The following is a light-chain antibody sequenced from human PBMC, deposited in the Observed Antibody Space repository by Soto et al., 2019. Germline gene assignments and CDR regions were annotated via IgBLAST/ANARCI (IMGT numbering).Light chain of an antibody. Sequence: KMSQSPSTLSASVGDRVTITCRASQSISNWLAWHQQKPGKAPKLLIYKASTLESGVPSRFSGSGSGTEFTLTISSLQPDDFATYYCQQYDSYSRTFAQGTKVAIK. CDR1: QSISNW. CDR3: QQYDSYSRT. CDR2: KAS. J-gene: IGKJ1*01. V-gene: IGKV1-5*03.